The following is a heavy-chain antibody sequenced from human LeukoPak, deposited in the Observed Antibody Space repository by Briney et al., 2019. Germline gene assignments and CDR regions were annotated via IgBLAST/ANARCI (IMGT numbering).Heavy chain of an antibody. CDR1: GYTFTSYG. J-gene: IGHJ6*02. CDR2: ISAYNGNT. CDR3: ARDPGYDSSGTDYYGMDV. V-gene: IGHV1-18*01. D-gene: IGHD3-22*01. Sequence: ASVKVSCTASGYTFTSYGISWVRQAPGQGLEWMGWISAYNGNTNYAQKLQGRVTMTTDTSTSTAYMELRSLRSDDTAVYYCARDPGYDSSGTDYYGMDVWGQGTTVTVSS.